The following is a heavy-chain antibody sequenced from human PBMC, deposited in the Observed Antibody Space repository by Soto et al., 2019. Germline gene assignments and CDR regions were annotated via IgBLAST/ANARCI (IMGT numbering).Heavy chain of an antibody. Sequence: QVHLLQSGAEVKKPGASVKVSGKGSGYTFTSYGITWVRQAPGQGLEWMGWISAHNGNTDYAQKLQGRVTVTRDTSTSTAYMELRSLRSDDTAVYYWARGRYGDYWGQGALVTVSS. D-gene: IGHD1-1*01. CDR1: GYTFTSYG. CDR2: ISAHNGNT. J-gene: IGHJ4*02. V-gene: IGHV1-18*01. CDR3: ARGRYGDY.